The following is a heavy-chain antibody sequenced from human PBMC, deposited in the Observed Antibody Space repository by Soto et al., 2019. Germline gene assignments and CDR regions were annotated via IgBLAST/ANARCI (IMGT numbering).Heavy chain of an antibody. V-gene: IGHV3-23*01. Sequence: EVQLLESGGGLVQPGGSLRLSCAASGFTFSSYAMSWVRQAPGKGLEWVSAISGSGGSTYYADSVKGRFTISRDNSKNTLYLQMNSLRAEDTAVYYCAKALVVAPLYSTWQLVSEPNWFDPWGQGTLVTVSS. CDR2: ISGSGGST. J-gene: IGHJ5*02. D-gene: IGHD6-6*01. CDR1: GFTFSSYA. CDR3: AKALVVAPLYSTWQLVSEPNWFDP.